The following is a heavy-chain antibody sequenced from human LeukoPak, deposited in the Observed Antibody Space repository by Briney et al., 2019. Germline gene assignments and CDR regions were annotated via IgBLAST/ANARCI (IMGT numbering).Heavy chain of an antibody. Sequence: PGGSLRLSCAAAGFTFSSYWMSWVRQAPGKGLGWVANIEQDGSEKYYVASVKGRFTISRDNAKNSLYLQMNSRRAEDTAVYYCARLSRGGQQRVLVSTFDYWGQGTLVTVSS. J-gene: IGHJ4*02. CDR2: IEQDGSEK. CDR3: ARLSRGGQQRVLVSTFDY. D-gene: IGHD6-13*01. V-gene: IGHV3-7*01. CDR1: GFTFSSYW.